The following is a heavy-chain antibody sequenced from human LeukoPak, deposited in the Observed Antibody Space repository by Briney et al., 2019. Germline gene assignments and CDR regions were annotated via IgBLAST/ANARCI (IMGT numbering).Heavy chain of an antibody. CDR3: ARNAAPDRAFSGMDV. V-gene: IGHV1-69*13. D-gene: IGHD3-3*02. CDR2: GVPIFGAA. CDR1: VGTFSSYA. J-gene: IGHJ6*04. Sequence: SVKVSCKASVGTFSSYAISGVRPAPGPGLEWMGGGVPIFGAANYAQKFQGSVTITADEPTSTAYMELSSLRSQDTAVYYCARNAAPDRAFSGMDVWGKGTTVTVSS.